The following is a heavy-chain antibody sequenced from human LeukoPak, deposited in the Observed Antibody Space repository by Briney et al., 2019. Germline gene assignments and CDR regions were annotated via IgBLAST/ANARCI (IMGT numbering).Heavy chain of an antibody. CDR3: AKGPAEPTVYYYNYMDV. Sequence: PGGSLRLSCAASGFTFSSYGMHWVRQAPGKGLEWVAFIRYDGSNKYYADSVKGRFTISRDNSKNTLYLQMNSLRAEDTAVYYCAKGPAEPTVYYYNYMDVWGKGTTVTISS. CDR2: IRYDGSNK. V-gene: IGHV3-30*02. D-gene: IGHD1-14*01. J-gene: IGHJ6*03. CDR1: GFTFSSYG.